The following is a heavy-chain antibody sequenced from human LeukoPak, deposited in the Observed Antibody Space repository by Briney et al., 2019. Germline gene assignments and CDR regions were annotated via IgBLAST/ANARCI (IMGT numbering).Heavy chain of an antibody. Sequence: ASVKVSCKVSGYTLTELSIHWVRQAPGKGLEWMGCFDPEDGETIYAQKFQGRVTMTEDTSTDTGYMGLSSLRSEDTAVYYCATDQRGAGLGFVYGSGSFNGLDVWGQGTTVTVSS. CDR3: ATDQRGAGLGFVYGSGSFNGLDV. V-gene: IGHV1-24*01. J-gene: IGHJ6*02. CDR2: FDPEDGET. D-gene: IGHD3-10*01. CDR1: GYTLTELS.